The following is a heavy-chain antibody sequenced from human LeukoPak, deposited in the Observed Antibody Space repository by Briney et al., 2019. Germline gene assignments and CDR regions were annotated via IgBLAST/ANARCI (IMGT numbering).Heavy chain of an antibody. V-gene: IGHV4-59*08. CDR2: IYYSGTT. J-gene: IGHJ4*02. CDR1: GGSISIYY. CDR3: ARSRTNRDVYNFYY. D-gene: IGHD5-24*01. Sequence: SETLSLTCTVSGGSISIYYWSWIRQPPGKGLEWIGYIYYSGTTNYHPSLKSRVTISTDSSRNQFSLNLTSVTAADTAVYYCARSRTNRDVYNFYYWGQGTLVTVSS.